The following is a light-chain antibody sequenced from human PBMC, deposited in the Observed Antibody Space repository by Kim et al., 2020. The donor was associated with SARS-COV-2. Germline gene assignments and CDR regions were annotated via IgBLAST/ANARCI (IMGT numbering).Light chain of an antibody. J-gene: IGKJ2*01. CDR3: QQYDNY. Sequence: DIQLTQSPSFLSASVGDRVTITCRASQGISRYLAWYQQKPGKAPKLLISKASSLQSGVPSRFSGSGSGTEFTLTISSLQPDDFGTYYCQQYDNYFGQGTKLEI. CDR1: QGISRY. V-gene: IGKV1-5*03. CDR2: KAS.